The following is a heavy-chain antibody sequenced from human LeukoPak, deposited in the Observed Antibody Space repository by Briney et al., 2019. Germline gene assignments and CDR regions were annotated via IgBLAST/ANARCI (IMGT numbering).Heavy chain of an antibody. D-gene: IGHD1-7*01. J-gene: IGHJ6*02. CDR1: GYTLTVLS. CDR3: ATVDPITGTTDPYYYYGMDV. CDR2: FDPEDGET. Sequence: GASVKVSCKVSGYTLTVLSMHWVRQAPGKGLEWMGGFDPEDGETIYAQKFQGRVTMTEDTSTDTAYMELSSLRSEDTAVYYCATVDPITGTTDPYYYYGMDVWGQGTTVTVSS. V-gene: IGHV1-24*01.